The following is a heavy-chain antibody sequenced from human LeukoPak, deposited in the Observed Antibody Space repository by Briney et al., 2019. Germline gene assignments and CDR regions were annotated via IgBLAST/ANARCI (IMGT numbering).Heavy chain of an antibody. Sequence: SQTLSLTCTVSGGSISSGSYYWSWIRQPAGKGLEWIGRIYTSGSTNYNPSLKSRVTISVDTSKNQFSLKLSSVTAADTAVYYCARDNRGDFWSGSDWFDPWGQGTLVTVSS. J-gene: IGHJ5*02. V-gene: IGHV4-61*02. CDR3: ARDNRGDFWSGSDWFDP. CDR1: GGSISSGSYY. D-gene: IGHD3-3*01. CDR2: IYTSGST.